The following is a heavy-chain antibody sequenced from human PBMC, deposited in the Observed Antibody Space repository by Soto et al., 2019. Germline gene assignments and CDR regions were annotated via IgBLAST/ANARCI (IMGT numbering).Heavy chain of an antibody. D-gene: IGHD3-3*01. Sequence: QVQLVESGGGVVQPGRSLRLSCAASGFTFSSYGMHWVRQAPGKGLEWVAVIWYDGSNKYYADSVKGRFTISRDYSENTLYLQMNRLRADDTAVYYCARDWSWYFDLWGRGTLVTVSS. CDR2: IWYDGSNK. CDR1: GFTFSSYG. V-gene: IGHV3-33*01. J-gene: IGHJ2*01. CDR3: ARDWSWYFDL.